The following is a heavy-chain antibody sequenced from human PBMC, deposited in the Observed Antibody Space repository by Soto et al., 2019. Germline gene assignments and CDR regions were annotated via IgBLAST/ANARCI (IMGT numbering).Heavy chain of an antibody. J-gene: IGHJ5*02. CDR3: ARWWSGSRQGLDT. D-gene: IGHD3-3*01. V-gene: IGHV4-31*03. CDR1: GGSISSGDYY. CDR2: IYYSGST. Sequence: SETLSLTCTVSGGSISSGDYYWSWIRQHPGKGLEWIGYIYYSGSTYYSPSLKSRVTISVDTSKNQFSLKLSSVTAADTAVYYCARWWSGSRQGLDTWGQGTLVTVS.